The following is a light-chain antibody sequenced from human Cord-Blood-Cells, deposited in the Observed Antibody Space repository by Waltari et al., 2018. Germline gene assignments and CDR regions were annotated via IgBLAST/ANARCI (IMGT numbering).Light chain of an antibody. V-gene: IGLV1-51*01. J-gene: IGLJ1*01. Sequence: QSVLTQPPSVSAAPGQKVTIPCSGSSSNIGNKYVSWYQQLPGTAPKPLIYDNNKRPSGIPDRFSGSKSGTSATLGITGLQTGDEADYYCGTWDSSLSAYVFGTGTKVTVL. CDR1: SSNIGNKY. CDR3: GTWDSSLSAYV. CDR2: DNN.